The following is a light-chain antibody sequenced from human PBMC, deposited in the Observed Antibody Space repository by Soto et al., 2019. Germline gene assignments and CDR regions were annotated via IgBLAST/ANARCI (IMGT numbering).Light chain of an antibody. V-gene: IGLV1-40*01. J-gene: IGLJ1*01. Sequence: QSVLTQPPSVSGAPGQRVTISCTGSSSNIGAGYDVHWYQQLPGTAPKLLIYANKNRPAGVPDRFSASKSGTSASLAITGLQAEDEADYYCQSCDTSPSGYVFGSGTKVTVL. CDR2: ANK. CDR3: QSCDTSPSGYV. CDR1: SSNIGAGYD.